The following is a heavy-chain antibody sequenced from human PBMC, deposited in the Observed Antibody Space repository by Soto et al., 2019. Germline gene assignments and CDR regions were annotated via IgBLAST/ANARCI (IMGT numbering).Heavy chain of an antibody. V-gene: IGHV5-51*01. Sequence: GKGLEWMGIIYPGDSDTRYSPSFQGQVTISADKSIRTAYLQWSSLKASDTAMFYCARPRSEQWNEVFEFWRKGTMVPVTS. CDR2: IYPGDSDT. CDR3: ARPRSEQWNEVFEF. D-gene: IGHD6-19*01. J-gene: IGHJ3*01.